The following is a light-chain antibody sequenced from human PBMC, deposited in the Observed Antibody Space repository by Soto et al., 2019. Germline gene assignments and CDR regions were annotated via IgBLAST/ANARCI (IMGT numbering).Light chain of an antibody. V-gene: IGKV3-20*01. CDR3: QQYGNSPRT. J-gene: IGKJ1*01. CDR1: ERIYSAY. CDR2: GTS. Sequence: EVVLTQSPGTLSLSRGERATLSCRASERIYSAYLGWYQQKPGQAPRLLIYGTSSRATGIPDRFSGSGSGTDFTLTISRLEPEDFAVYYCQQYGNSPRTFGQGTKVDIK.